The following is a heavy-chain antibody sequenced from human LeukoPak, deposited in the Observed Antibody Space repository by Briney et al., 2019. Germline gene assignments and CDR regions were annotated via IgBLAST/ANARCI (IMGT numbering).Heavy chain of an antibody. CDR1: GGSISSYY. Sequence: SETLSLTCTVSGGSISSYYWSWIRQPPGKGLEWIGYIYYSGSTNYNPSLKSRVTISVDTSKNQFSLKLSPVTAADTAVYYCARIGITMVRGEVKWFDPWGQGTLVTVSS. CDR2: IYYSGST. V-gene: IGHV4-59*08. D-gene: IGHD3-10*01. CDR3: ARIGITMVRGEVKWFDP. J-gene: IGHJ5*02.